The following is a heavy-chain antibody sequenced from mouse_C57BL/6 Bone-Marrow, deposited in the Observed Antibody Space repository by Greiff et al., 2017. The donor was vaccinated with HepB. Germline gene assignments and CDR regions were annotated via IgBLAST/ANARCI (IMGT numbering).Heavy chain of an antibody. J-gene: IGHJ3*01. CDR2: IYPSDSET. D-gene: IGHD3-3*01. CDR3: ARGWGPNAWFAY. CDR1: GYTFTSYW. V-gene: IGHV1-61*01. Sequence: QVQLQQPGAELVRPGSSVKLSCKASGYTFTSYWMDWVKQRPGQGLEWIGNIYPSDSETHYNQKFKDKATLTVDKSSSTAYMQLSSLTSEDSAVYYWARGWGPNAWFAYWGQGTLVTVSA.